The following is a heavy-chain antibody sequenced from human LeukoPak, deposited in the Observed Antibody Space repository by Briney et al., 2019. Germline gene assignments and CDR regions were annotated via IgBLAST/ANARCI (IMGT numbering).Heavy chain of an antibody. CDR2: ISAYNGNT. CDR3: ARDALRITIFGVVEPRDWFDP. Sequence: ASVKVSCKASGYTFTSYGISWVRQAPGQGLEWMGWISAYNGNTNYAQKLRGRVTMTTDTSTSTAYMELRSLRSDDTAVYYCARDALRITIFGVVEPRDWFDPWGQGTLVTVSS. V-gene: IGHV1-18*01. CDR1: GYTFTSYG. D-gene: IGHD3-3*01. J-gene: IGHJ5*02.